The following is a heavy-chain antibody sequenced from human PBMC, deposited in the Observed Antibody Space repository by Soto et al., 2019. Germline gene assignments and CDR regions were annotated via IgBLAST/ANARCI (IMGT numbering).Heavy chain of an antibody. CDR2: IYYSGST. CDR3: VRSGGSGRRRYFDY. Sequence: QVQLQESGPGLVKPSETLSLTCTVSGGSISSYYWSWIRQPPGKGLEWIGYIYYSGSTNYNPSLKSRVTISVDTSKNQFSLKLRSVTAADTAVYYCVRSGGSGRRRYFDYWGQGTLVTVSS. V-gene: IGHV4-59*08. J-gene: IGHJ4*02. D-gene: IGHD3-10*01. CDR1: GGSISSYY.